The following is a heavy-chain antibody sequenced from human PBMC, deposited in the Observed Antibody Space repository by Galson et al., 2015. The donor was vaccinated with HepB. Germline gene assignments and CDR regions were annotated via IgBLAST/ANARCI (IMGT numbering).Heavy chain of an antibody. CDR2: INPSGGST. V-gene: IGHV1-46*01. CDR1: GYTFTSYY. Sequence: SVKVSCKASGYTFTSYYVHWVRQAPGQGLEWMGIINPSGGSTSYAQKFQGRVTMTRDTSTSTVYMELSSLRSEDTAVYYCARESRDYYFDYWGQGTLVTVSS. J-gene: IGHJ4*02. CDR3: ARESRDYYFDY.